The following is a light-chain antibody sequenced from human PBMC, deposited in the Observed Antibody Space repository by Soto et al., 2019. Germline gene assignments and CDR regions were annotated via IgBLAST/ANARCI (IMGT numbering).Light chain of an antibody. CDR1: SSDVGGYDY. V-gene: IGLV2-14*01. J-gene: IGLJ2*01. CDR2: EVS. Sequence: QSVLTQPASVSGSPGQSITISCTGTSSDVGGYDYVSWYQQYPGKAPNLMIFEVSNRPSGVSNRFSGSKSDNTASLTISGLQAEDEADYYCASYSSVSTVIFGGGTKVTVL. CDR3: ASYSSVSTVI.